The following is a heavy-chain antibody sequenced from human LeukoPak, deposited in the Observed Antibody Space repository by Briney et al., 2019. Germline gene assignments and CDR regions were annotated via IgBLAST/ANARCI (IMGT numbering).Heavy chain of an antibody. CDR2: IYYSGST. J-gene: IGHJ4*02. CDR3: ARAEDNYYDSVGYFDY. Sequence: SETLSLTCTVSAGSISSDSYYWSWIRQPPGKGLEWIGYIYYSGSTNYNPSLKSRVTISVDTSKNQFSLKLSSVTAADTAVYYCARAEDNYYDSVGYFDYWGQGTLVTVSS. CDR1: AGSISSDSYY. V-gene: IGHV4-61*01. D-gene: IGHD3-22*01.